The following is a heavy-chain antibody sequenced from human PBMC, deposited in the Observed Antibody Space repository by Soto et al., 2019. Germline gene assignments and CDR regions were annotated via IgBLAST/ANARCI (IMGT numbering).Heavy chain of an antibody. J-gene: IGHJ6*02. V-gene: IGHV4-61*01. Sequence: PSETLSLTCTVSGGSVSSGSYYWSWIRQPPGKGLEWIGYIYYSGSTNYNPSLKSRVTISVDTSKNQFSLKLSSVTAADTAVYYCARGVELDPYYYYGMDVWGQGTTGTVSS. CDR2: IYYSGST. D-gene: IGHD1-26*01. CDR1: GGSVSSGSYY. CDR3: ARGVELDPYYYYGMDV.